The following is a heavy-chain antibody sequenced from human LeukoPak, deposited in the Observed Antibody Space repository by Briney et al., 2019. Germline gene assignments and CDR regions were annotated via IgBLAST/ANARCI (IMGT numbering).Heavy chain of an antibody. CDR1: GGSISSYY. J-gene: IGHJ5*02. CDR2: IYTSGST. CDR3: ARKVDTQFDP. Sequence: SETLSLTCTVSGGSISSYYWSWIRQPPGKGLEWIGYIYTSGSTNYNPSLKSRVTISVDTSKNQFSLKLSSVTAADTAVYYCARKVDTQFDPWGQGTLVTVSS. D-gene: IGHD5-18*01. V-gene: IGHV4-4*09.